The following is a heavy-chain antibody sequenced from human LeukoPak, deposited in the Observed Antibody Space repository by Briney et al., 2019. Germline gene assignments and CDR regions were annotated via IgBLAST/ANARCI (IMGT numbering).Heavy chain of an antibody. D-gene: IGHD6-13*01. CDR2: IYYSGGT. V-gene: IGHV4-59*08. Sequence: PSETLSLTCTVSGGSISSYYWSWIRQPPGKGLEWIGYIYYSGGTNYNPSLKSRVTISVDTSKDQFSLKLSSVTAADTAVYYCARQGAREQQLELDWYFDLWGRGTLVTVSS. J-gene: IGHJ2*01. CDR3: ARQGAREQQLELDWYFDL. CDR1: GGSISSYY.